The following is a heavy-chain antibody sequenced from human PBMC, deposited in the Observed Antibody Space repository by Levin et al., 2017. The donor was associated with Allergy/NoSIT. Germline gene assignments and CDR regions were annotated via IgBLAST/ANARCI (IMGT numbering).Heavy chain of an antibody. CDR1: GYSISSGYY. J-gene: IGHJ3*02. D-gene: IGHD3-10*01. V-gene: IGHV4-38-2*01. CDR2: IYHSGST. CDR3: ARVLLWFGEPQEDAFDI. Sequence: ASETLSFTCAVSGYSISSGYYWGWIRQPPGKGLEWIGSIYHSGSTYYNPSLKSRVTISVDTSKNQFSLKLSSVTAADTAVYYCARVLLWFGEPQEDAFDIWGQGTMVTVSS.